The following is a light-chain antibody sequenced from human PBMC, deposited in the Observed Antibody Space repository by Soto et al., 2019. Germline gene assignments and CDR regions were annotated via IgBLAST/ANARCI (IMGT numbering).Light chain of an antibody. J-gene: IGLJ2*01. V-gene: IGLV2-14*03. Sequence: QSALTQPASVSGSPGQSLTISCTGTSSDVGGYNYVSRYQHLPGKAPKLMVYDVGNRPSGVSNRFSGSQSGNTASLTNSGLQDEDEDDYYCSSYTSSSPIFGGGTKLTVL. CDR2: DVG. CDR1: SSDVGGYNY. CDR3: SSYTSSSPI.